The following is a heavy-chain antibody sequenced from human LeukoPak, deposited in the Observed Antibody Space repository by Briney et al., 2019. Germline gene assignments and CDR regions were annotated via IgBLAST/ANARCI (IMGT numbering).Heavy chain of an antibody. Sequence: GGSLRLSCAASGFTFSSYWMSWVRQAPGKGLEWVANIKQDGSEKYYVDSVKGRITISRDNAKNSLYLQMNSLRDEDTAVYYCVRESSYAFNIWGQGTMVTVSS. CDR3: VRESSYAFNI. CDR1: GFTFSSYW. J-gene: IGHJ3*02. CDR2: IKQDGSEK. V-gene: IGHV3-7*01.